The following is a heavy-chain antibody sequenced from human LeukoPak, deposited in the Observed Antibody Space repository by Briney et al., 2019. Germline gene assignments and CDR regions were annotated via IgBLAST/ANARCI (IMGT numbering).Heavy chain of an antibody. V-gene: IGHV7-4-1*02. Sequence: GASVKVSCKASGYTFTSYAMNWVRQAPGQGLEWMGWINTNTGNPTYAQGFTGRFVFSLDTSVSTAYLQISSLKAEDTAVYYCARVTDEYQLPNFPFDPWGQGTLVTVSS. D-gene: IGHD2-2*01. CDR2: INTNTGNP. J-gene: IGHJ5*02. CDR1: GYTFTSYA. CDR3: ARVTDEYQLPNFPFDP.